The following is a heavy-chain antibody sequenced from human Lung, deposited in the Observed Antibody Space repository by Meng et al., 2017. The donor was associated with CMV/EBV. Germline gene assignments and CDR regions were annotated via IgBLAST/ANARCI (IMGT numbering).Heavy chain of an antibody. CDR2: INPNSGGT. Sequence: ASVKVSCKASGYTFTGYYMHWVRQAPGQGLEWMGWINPNSGGTNYAQKFQGRVTMTRDTSISTAYMELSRPRSDDTAVYYCARACSSTSCYPYYYYYYGMDVWGQGTTVTVSS. D-gene: IGHD2-2*01. J-gene: IGHJ6*02. V-gene: IGHV1-2*02. CDR1: GYTFTGYY. CDR3: ARACSSTSCYPYYYYYYGMDV.